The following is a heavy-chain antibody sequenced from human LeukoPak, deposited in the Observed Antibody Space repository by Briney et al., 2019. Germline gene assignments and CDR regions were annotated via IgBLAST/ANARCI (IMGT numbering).Heavy chain of an antibody. Sequence: GGSLRLSCAASGFTFSSYATHWVRQAPGKGLEWVAVISYDGSNKYYADSVKGRFTISRDNSKNTLYLQMNSLRAEDTAVYYCARERWELPHYFDYWGQGTLVTVSS. CDR3: ARERWELPHYFDY. V-gene: IGHV3-30*04. J-gene: IGHJ4*02. CDR1: GFTFSSYA. D-gene: IGHD1-26*01. CDR2: ISYDGSNK.